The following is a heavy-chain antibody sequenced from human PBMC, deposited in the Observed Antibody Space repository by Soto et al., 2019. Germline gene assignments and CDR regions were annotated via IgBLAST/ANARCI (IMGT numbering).Heavy chain of an antibody. D-gene: IGHD3-10*01. Sequence: QLQLQESGPGLVKPSETLSLTCTVSGGSISSINYYWGWIRQPPGKGLEWIGSIYYSGSTYYNPSLKSRVTISVDTSKNQFSLKLSSVTAADTAVYYCARGLYGSGSYFDYWGQGTLVTVSS. CDR2: IYYSGST. CDR1: GGSISSINYY. CDR3: ARGLYGSGSYFDY. V-gene: IGHV4-39*01. J-gene: IGHJ4*02.